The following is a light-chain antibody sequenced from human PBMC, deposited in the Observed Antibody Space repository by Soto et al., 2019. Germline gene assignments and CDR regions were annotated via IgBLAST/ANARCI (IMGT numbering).Light chain of an antibody. Sequence: DIQMTQSPSTLSASVGDRVTITCRASQTINKWLAWYQQKPGKAPQLLISDASSLQNGVPSRFSGSGSGTEFTLTISSLRLEDFATYYCQQYSDYSSFGHGTKVDIK. CDR2: DAS. CDR3: QQYSDYSS. V-gene: IGKV1-5*01. J-gene: IGKJ1*01. CDR1: QTINKW.